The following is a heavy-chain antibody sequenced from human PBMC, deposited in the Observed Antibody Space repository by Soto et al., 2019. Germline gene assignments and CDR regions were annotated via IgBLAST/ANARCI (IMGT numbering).Heavy chain of an antibody. CDR3: TTGTIGDYDFWSGLFWG. V-gene: IGHV3-15*01. CDR1: GFTFSNAW. J-gene: IGHJ4*02. D-gene: IGHD3-3*01. CDR2: IKSKTDGGTT. Sequence: GGSLRLSCAASGFTFSNAWMSWVRQAPGKGLEWVGRIKSKTDGGTTDYAAPVKGRFTISRDDSKNTLYLQMNSLKTEDTAVYYCTTGTIGDYDFWSGLFWGWGQGTLVTVSS.